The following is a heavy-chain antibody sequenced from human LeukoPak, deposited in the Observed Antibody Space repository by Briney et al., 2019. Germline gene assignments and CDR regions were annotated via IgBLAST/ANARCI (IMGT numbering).Heavy chain of an antibody. CDR1: GFTFKNYA. V-gene: IGHV3-23*01. J-gene: IGHJ4*02. CDR3: AKDGITIFGVVPPFDY. D-gene: IGHD3-3*01. CDR2: IDSSGAYT. Sequence: TGGSLRLSCVASGFTFKNYAMSWVRQAPGKGLEWVSAIDSSGAYTYYADSVRGRFIISRDNSKNSMYLQMNSLRAEDTAVYYCAKDGITIFGVVPPFDYWGQGTLVTVSS.